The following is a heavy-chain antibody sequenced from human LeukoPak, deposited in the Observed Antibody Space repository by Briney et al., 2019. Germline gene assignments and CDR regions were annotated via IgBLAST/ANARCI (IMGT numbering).Heavy chain of an antibody. V-gene: IGHV1-69*16. J-gene: IGHJ4*02. CDR2: IIPILGTA. CDR1: GGTFSSYT. D-gene: IGHD3-3*01. Sequence: GASVKVSCKASGGTFSSYTISWVRQAPGQGLEWMGRIIPILGTANYAQKFQGRVTITTDESTSTAYMELSSLRSEDTAVYYCAVGKVGIFGVVRYFDYWGQGTLVTVSS. CDR3: AVGKVGIFGVVRYFDY.